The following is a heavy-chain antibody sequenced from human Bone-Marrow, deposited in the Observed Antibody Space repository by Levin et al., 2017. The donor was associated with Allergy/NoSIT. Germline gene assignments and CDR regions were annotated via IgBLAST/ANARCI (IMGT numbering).Heavy chain of an antibody. V-gene: IGHV1-8*01. D-gene: IGHD4-17*01. CDR3: ARTRSTVTTWFDP. CDR2: MNPNSGNT. Sequence: ASVKVSCKASGYTFTSYDINWVRQATGQGLEWMGWMNPNSGNTGYAQKFQGRVTMTRNTSISTAYMELSSLRSEDTAVYYCARTRSTVTTWFDPWGQGTLVTVSS. CDR1: GYTFTSYD. J-gene: IGHJ5*02.